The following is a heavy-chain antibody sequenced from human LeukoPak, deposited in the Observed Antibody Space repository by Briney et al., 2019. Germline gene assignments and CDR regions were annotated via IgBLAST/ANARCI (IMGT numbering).Heavy chain of an antibody. CDR1: GFTFSSYA. Sequence: GGSLRLSCAASGFTFSSYAMHWVRQAPGKGLEWVAVISYDRSNKYYADSVKGRFTISRDNSKNTLYLQMNSLRAEDTAVYYCARGIRVWSGYTGLGYWGQGTLVTVSS. CDR3: ARGIRVWSGYTGLGY. CDR2: ISYDRSNK. J-gene: IGHJ4*02. V-gene: IGHV3-30-3*01. D-gene: IGHD3-3*01.